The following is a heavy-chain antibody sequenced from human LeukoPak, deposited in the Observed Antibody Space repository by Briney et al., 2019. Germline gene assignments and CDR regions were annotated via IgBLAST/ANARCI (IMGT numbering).Heavy chain of an antibody. Sequence: ASVKVSCKASGYNFINYALHWVRLAPGQRLEWMGWINAASGDTEYSQNFRGRVTITRDTSASTAYMELSRLRSEDTAVYYCARPGFPHPVAVNPLDYWGQGTLVTVST. J-gene: IGHJ4*02. V-gene: IGHV1-3*01. CDR2: INAASGDT. CDR3: ARPGFPHPVAVNPLDY. D-gene: IGHD6-19*01. CDR1: GYNFINYA.